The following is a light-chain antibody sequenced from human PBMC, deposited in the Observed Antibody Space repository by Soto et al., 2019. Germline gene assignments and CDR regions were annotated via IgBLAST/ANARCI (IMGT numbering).Light chain of an antibody. CDR1: QSVNGN. Sequence: EIVMTQSPATLSVSPGERVTLSFRASQSVNGNLAWYQQKPGQAPRLLIYDASTRATGIPARFSGSGSGTDFTLTISRLEPEDFAVYYCQQYGSSPLWTFGQGTKVDIK. CDR3: QQYGSSPLWT. J-gene: IGKJ1*01. CDR2: DAS. V-gene: IGKV3-20*01.